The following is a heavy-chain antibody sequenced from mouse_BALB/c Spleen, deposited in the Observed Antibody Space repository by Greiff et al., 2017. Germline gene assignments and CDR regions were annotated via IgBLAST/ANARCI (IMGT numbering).Heavy chain of an antibody. J-gene: IGHJ3*01. Sequence: VHLVESGPGLVAPSQSLSITCTVSGFSLTSYGVHWVRQPPGKGLEWLGVIWAGGSTNYNSALMSRLSISKDNSKSQVFLKMNSLQTDDTAMYYCAREDRYDETWFAYWGQGTLVTVSA. D-gene: IGHD2-14*01. CDR2: IWAGGST. CDR3: AREDRYDETWFAY. V-gene: IGHV2-9*02. CDR1: GFSLTSYG.